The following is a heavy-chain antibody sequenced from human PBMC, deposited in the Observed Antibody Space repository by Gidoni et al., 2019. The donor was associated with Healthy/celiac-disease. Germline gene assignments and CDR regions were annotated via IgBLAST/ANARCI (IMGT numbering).Heavy chain of an antibody. CDR2: IYYSGST. CDR1: GGSISSGGYY. Sequence: QVQLQESGPGLVKPSQTLSLTCTVSGGSISSGGYYWRWIRQHPGKGLEWIGYIYYSGSTYYNPSLKSRVTISVDTSKNQFSLKLSSVTAADTAVYYCARTLSAFWSGYYNYWGQGTLVTVSS. J-gene: IGHJ4*02. D-gene: IGHD3-3*01. V-gene: IGHV4-31*03. CDR3: ARTLSAFWSGYYNY.